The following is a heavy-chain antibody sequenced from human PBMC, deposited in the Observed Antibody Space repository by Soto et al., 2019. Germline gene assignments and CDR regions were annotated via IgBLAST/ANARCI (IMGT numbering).Heavy chain of an antibody. CDR2: INPSGGST. CDR1: GYTFTNNY. J-gene: IGHJ4*02. V-gene: IGHV1-46*01. CDR3: ARDRGGWQLQGVDY. D-gene: IGHD4-4*01. Sequence: QVQLVQSGAEVKKPGASVKVSCKASGYTFTNNYMHWVRQAPGQGLEWMGIINPSGGSTSHAQKFQGRVTMTRDTSTSTVYMELSSLRFEDTAVYYCARDRGGWQLQGVDYWGQGTLVTVSS.